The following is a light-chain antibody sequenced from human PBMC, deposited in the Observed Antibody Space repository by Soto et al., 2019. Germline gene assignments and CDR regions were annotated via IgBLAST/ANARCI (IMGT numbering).Light chain of an antibody. Sequence: QSVLTQPASVSGSPGQSITISCTGTSSDIGSYNRVSWYQQPPGTAPKLIIYEVNNRPSGVPDRFSGSKSGNTASLTISGLQAEDEAAYYCNSFTTSSTYVFGTGTKVTV. CDR2: EVN. CDR3: NSFTTSSTYV. J-gene: IGLJ1*01. V-gene: IGLV2-18*02. CDR1: SSDIGSYNR.